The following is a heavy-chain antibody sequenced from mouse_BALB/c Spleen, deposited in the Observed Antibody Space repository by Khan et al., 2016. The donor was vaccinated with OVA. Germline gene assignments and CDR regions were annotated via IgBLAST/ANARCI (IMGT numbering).Heavy chain of an antibody. V-gene: IGHV1S136*01. CDR2: INTYNDGS. CDR3: PRYVTSPYYANDY. CDR1: GYTFTTYV. Sequence: EVQLQESGPELVKPGASVKMSCKASGYTFTTYVMHWVKQKPGQGLEWIGYINTYNDGSKYNEKFKGKATLTSDKSSSTAYMELSSLTSEDDAVSACPRYVTSPYYANDYWGQGTSVTVSS. D-gene: IGHD2-12*01. J-gene: IGHJ4*01.